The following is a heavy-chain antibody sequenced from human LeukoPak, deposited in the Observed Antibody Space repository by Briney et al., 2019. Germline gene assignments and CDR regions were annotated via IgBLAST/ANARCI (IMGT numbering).Heavy chain of an antibody. Sequence: GGSLRLSCAASGFTFSDYYMSWIRQAPGKGLEWVSYISSSGSFIYYADSVKGRFTISRDNAKNSLYLQMNSLRAEDTAVYYCARDPDYGDYYYYYMDVWGKGTTVTVSS. CDR1: GFTFSDYY. CDR3: ARDPDYGDYYYYYMDV. V-gene: IGHV3-11*04. J-gene: IGHJ6*03. CDR2: ISSSGSFI. D-gene: IGHD4-17*01.